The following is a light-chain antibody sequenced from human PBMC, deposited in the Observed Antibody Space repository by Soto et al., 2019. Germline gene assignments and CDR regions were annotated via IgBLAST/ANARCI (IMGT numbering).Light chain of an antibody. CDR1: QSVRNY. CDR2: DAS. CDR3: QQRSKMPLT. Sequence: IVLTQSPGTLSLSPGETATLSCRASQSVRNYLAWYQQKPGQAPRLLIYDASNRATGIPARFSGTGSETDFTLTISSLEPEDFAIYYCQQRSKMPLTFGHGTKVDIK. J-gene: IGKJ1*01. V-gene: IGKV3-11*01.